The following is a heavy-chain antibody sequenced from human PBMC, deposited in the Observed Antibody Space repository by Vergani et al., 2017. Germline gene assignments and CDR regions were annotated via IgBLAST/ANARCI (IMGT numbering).Heavy chain of an antibody. J-gene: IGHJ3*01. CDR1: GFDFSSYI. Sequence: QLVESGGGWVQPGGSLRLSCVVSGFDFSSYIMNWVRQAPGKGLEWVTFVSTGTKSQSYAESVKGRFTISRDSAKNSLYLQMDSLRAEDTAVYYCARDYSSTSCRAFDFWGQGTKVTVSS. CDR2: VSTGTKSQ. D-gene: IGHD2-2*01. CDR3: ARDYSSTSCRAFDF. V-gene: IGHV3-48*01.